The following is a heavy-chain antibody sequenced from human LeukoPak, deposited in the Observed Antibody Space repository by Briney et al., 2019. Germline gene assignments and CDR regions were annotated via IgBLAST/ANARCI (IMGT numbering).Heavy chain of an antibody. Sequence: VASVKVSCKVSGYTLTELSMHWVRQAPGQGLEWMGIINPSGGRTSYAQKFQGRVTMTRDTSTSTVYMELSSLRSEDTAVYYCARDGSYNTPFDYWGQGTLVTVSS. V-gene: IGHV1-46*01. J-gene: IGHJ4*02. CDR1: GYTLTELS. CDR3: ARDGSYNTPFDY. CDR2: INPSGGRT. D-gene: IGHD1-26*01.